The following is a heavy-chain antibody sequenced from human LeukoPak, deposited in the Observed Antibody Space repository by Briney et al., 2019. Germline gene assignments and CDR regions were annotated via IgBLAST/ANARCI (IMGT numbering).Heavy chain of an antibody. V-gene: IGHV5-51*01. Sequence: GESLKISCKGSGYSFTSYWIGWVRQMPGKGLEWMGIIYPGDSDTRYSPSFQGQVTISADKSISTAYLQWSSLKASDTAMYYCARLHPFIAVAGGSVDYWGQGTLVTVSS. D-gene: IGHD6-19*01. J-gene: IGHJ4*02. CDR2: IYPGDSDT. CDR3: ARLHPFIAVAGGSVDY. CDR1: GYSFTSYW.